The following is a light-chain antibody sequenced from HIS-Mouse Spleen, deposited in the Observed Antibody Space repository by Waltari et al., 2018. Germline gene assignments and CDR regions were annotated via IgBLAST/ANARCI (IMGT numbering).Light chain of an antibody. CDR2: EGS. V-gene: IGLV2-23*01. CDR1: SSDVGSYNL. J-gene: IGLJ2*01. Sequence: QSALTQPASVSGSPGQSITISCTGTSSDVGSYNLVSWYQQHPGKAPKLMIYEGSKRPSGVSKRFSGSKSGNTASLTISGLQAADEADYYCCSYAGSSTFVVFGGGTKLTVL. CDR3: CSYAGSSTFVV.